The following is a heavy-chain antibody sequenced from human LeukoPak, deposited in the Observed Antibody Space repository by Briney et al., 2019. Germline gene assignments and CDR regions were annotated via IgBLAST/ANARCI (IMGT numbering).Heavy chain of an antibody. D-gene: IGHD5/OR15-5a*01. Sequence: GGSLRLSCAASGFTFSSYAMNWVRQAPGKGLEWVSSISSSSSYIYYADSVKGRFTISRDNAKNSLYLQMNSLRAEATAVYYCAKSTWSTYYFDYWGQGTLVTVSS. CDR2: ISSSSSYI. CDR1: GFTFSSYA. V-gene: IGHV3-21*06. J-gene: IGHJ4*02. CDR3: AKSTWSTYYFDY.